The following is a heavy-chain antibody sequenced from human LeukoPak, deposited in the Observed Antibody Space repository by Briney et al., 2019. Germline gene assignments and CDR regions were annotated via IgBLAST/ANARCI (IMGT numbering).Heavy chain of an antibody. D-gene: IGHD5-18*01. CDR3: ARHSGYSLDY. V-gene: IGHV4-4*02. J-gene: IGHJ4*02. CDR2: IYLGGST. CDR1: GGSTSSSNW. Sequence: SETLSLTCAVSGGSTSSSNWWSWVRQPPGKGLEWIGQIYLGGSTNYDPSLKSRVIISVDKSKNQLSLKLSSVTAADTAVYYCARHSGYSLDYWGQGALVTVSS.